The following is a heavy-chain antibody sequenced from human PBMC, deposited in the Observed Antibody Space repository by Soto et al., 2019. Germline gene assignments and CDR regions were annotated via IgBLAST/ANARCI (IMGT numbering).Heavy chain of an antibody. CDR2: INHSGST. Sequence: PSETLSLTCAVYGGSFSGYYWSWIRQPPGKGLEWIGEINHSGSTNYNPSLKSRVTISVDTSKNQFSLKLSSVTAADTAVYYCARGLPRAIRYEIIVVVPADWFDPWGQGTLVTVSS. V-gene: IGHV4-34*01. D-gene: IGHD2-2*01. CDR1: GGSFSGYY. CDR3: ARGLPRAIRYEIIVVVPADWFDP. J-gene: IGHJ5*02.